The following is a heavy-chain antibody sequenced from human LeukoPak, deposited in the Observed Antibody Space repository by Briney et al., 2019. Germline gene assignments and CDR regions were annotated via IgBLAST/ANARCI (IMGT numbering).Heavy chain of an antibody. D-gene: IGHD2-2*01. CDR1: GYSFTSYW. CDR2: IYPGDSDT. J-gene: IGHJ5*02. V-gene: IGHV5-51*01. CDR3: ARPVVPAATGGWFDP. Sequence: GGSLKISFKGSGYSFTSYWIGWVRPMPGKGLEWMGIIYPGDSDTRYSQSFQGQVTISADKSISTAYLQWSSLKASDTAMYYCARPVVPAATGGWFDPWGQGTLVTVSS.